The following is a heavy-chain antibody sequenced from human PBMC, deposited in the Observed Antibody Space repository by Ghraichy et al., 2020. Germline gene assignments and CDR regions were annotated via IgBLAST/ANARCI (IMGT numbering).Heavy chain of an antibody. D-gene: IGHD5/OR15-5a*01. CDR1: GFTFSNYW. V-gene: IGHV3-7*03. CDR3: ARGPLVVSTIPNDY. Sequence: GESLNISCAASGFTFSNYWMSWVRQAPGKGPEWVANVKQDESETYYGDAVRGRFIISRDNAKNSLYLQMNSLRVEDTAVYYCARGPLVVSTIPNDYWGQGSLVTVSS. J-gene: IGHJ4*02. CDR2: VKQDESET.